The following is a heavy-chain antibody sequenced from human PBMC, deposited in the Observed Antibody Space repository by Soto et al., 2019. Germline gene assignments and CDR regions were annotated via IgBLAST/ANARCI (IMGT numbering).Heavy chain of an antibody. CDR2: INPNSGGT. J-gene: IGHJ4*02. D-gene: IGHD6-19*01. V-gene: IGHV1-2*02. CDR1: GYTFTGYY. CDR3: ARALDSSGWYRSVGY. Sequence: ASVKVSCKASGYTFTGYYMRWVRQAPGQGLEWMGWINPNSGGTNYAQKFQGRVTMTRDTSISTAYMELSRLRSDDTAVYYCARALDSSGWYRSVGYWGQGTLVTVSS.